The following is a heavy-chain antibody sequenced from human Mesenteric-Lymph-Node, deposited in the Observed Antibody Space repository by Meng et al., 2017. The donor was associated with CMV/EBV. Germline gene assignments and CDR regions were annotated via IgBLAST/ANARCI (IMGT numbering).Heavy chain of an antibody. CDR1: GFTVSSNY. D-gene: IGHD3-22*01. CDR3: AKDGFNYDSSGQS. CDR2: IYSGGST. V-gene: IGHV3-53*01. Sequence: GESLKISCAASGFTVSSNYMSWVRQAPGKGLEWVSVIYSGGSTYYADSVKGRFTISRDNSKNTLYLQMNSLRAEDTAVYYCAKDGFNYDSSGQSGGQGTLVTVSS. J-gene: IGHJ4*02.